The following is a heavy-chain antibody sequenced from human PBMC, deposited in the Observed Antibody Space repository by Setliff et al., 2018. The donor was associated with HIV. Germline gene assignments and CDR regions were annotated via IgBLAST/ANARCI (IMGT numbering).Heavy chain of an antibody. CDR3: AKDLRSYRCSIASCSHMYV. CDR2: ISHDGGNK. CDR1: GFTISYYG. Sequence: PGGSLRLSCVASGFTISYYGMHWVRQAPGKGLEWVAVISHDGGNKYYADSVKGRFTISGDNSKNTLYLQMNSLRSEDAAVYYCAKDLRSYRCSIASCSHMYVWGKGTTVTVSS. J-gene: IGHJ6*03. V-gene: IGHV3-30*18. D-gene: IGHD3-16*02.